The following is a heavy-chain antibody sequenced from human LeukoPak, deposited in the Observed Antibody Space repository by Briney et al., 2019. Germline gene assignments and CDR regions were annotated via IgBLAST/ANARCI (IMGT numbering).Heavy chain of an antibody. J-gene: IGHJ4*02. CDR3: ARGVILGTTGLADY. CDR1: GFTFGDYA. V-gene: IGHV3-49*04. Sequence: GGSLRLSCTASGFTFGDYALNWVRQAPGKGLEWVGFIRSKAYGGTTEYAASVKDRFTISRDDSKSIAYLQMNSLKTDDTAMYYCARGVILGTTGLADYWGQGTLVTVS. CDR2: IRSKAYGGTT. D-gene: IGHD1-1*01.